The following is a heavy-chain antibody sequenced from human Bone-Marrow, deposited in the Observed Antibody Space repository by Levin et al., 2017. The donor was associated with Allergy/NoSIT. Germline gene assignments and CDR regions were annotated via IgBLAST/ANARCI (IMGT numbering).Heavy chain of an antibody. J-gene: IGHJ6*02. CDR1: GYSFTSYW. V-gene: IGHV5-51*01. CDR3: ARHDHPLSDYYYGMDV. D-gene: IGHD1-14*01. CDR2: IYPGDSDT. Sequence: PGGSLRLSCKGSGYSFTSYWIGWVRQMPGKGLEWMGIIYPGDSDTRYSPSFQGQVTISADKSISTAYLQWSSLKASDTAMYYCARHDHPLSDYYYGMDVWGQGTTVTVSS.